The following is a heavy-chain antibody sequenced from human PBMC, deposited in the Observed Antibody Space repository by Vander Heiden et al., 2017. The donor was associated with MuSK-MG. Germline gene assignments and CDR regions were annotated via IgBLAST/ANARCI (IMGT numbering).Heavy chain of an antibody. CDR3: ARDARGYCSGGSCYGYYYYYYGMDV. CDR1: GGSISSYY. V-gene: IGHV4-4*07. Sequence: QVQLQESGPGLVKPSETLSLTCTVSGGSISSYYWSWLRQPAGKGLEWIGRIYTSGSTNYNPSLKSRVTMSVDTSKNQFSLKLSSVTAADTAVYYCARDARGYCSGGSCYGYYYYYYGMDVWGQGSTVTVSS. J-gene: IGHJ6*02. D-gene: IGHD2-15*01. CDR2: IYTSGST.